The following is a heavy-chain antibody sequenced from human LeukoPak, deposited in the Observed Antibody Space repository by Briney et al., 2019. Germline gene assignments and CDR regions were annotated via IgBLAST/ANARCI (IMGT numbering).Heavy chain of an antibody. J-gene: IGHJ4*02. CDR3: AKAADGYKPFDY. V-gene: IGHV3-30*04. Sequence: GGSLRLSCAASGFTFSSYAMHWVRQAPGKGLEWVAVISYDGSNKYYADSVKGRFTISRDNSKNTLYLQMNSLRADDTAVYYCAKAADGYKPFDYWGQGTLVTVSS. CDR2: ISYDGSNK. D-gene: IGHD5-24*01. CDR1: GFTFSSYA.